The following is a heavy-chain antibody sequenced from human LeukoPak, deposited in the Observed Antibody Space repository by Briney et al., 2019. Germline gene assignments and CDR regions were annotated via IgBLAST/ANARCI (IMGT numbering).Heavy chain of an antibody. V-gene: IGHV4-59*01. CDR3: ARAPRYCSSTNCYYYYGMDV. Sequence: SETLSLTCTVSGGSISSYYWSWIRQPPGKGLEWIGYMYYSGTTNYNLSLKSRVTISVDTSKNQFSLKLSSVTAADTAVYYCARAPRYCSSTNCYYYYGMDVWGQGTTVTVSS. CDR2: MYYSGTT. CDR1: GGSISSYY. D-gene: IGHD2-2*01. J-gene: IGHJ6*02.